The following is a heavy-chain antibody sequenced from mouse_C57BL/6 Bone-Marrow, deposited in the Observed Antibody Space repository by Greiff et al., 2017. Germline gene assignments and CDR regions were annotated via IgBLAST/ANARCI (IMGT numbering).Heavy chain of an antibody. CDR3: ASLYYGKAMDY. CDR2: ISDGGSYT. CDR1: GFTFSSYA. J-gene: IGHJ4*01. D-gene: IGHD1-1*01. Sequence: EVQGVESGGGLVKPGGSLKLSCAASGFTFSSYAMSWVRQTPEKRLEWVATISDGGSYTYYPDNVKGRFTISRDNAKNNLYLQMSHLKSEDTAMYYCASLYYGKAMDYWGQGTSVTVSS. V-gene: IGHV5-4*01.